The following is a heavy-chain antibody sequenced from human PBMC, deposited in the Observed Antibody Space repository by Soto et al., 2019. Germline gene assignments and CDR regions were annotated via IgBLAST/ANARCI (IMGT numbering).Heavy chain of an antibody. J-gene: IGHJ6*03. CDR3: ARNLGKPAAIGYYYMDV. D-gene: IGHD2-2*01. Sequence: ASVKVSCKASGYTFTSYDINWVRQATGQGLEWMGWMNPNSGNTGYAQKFQGRVTMTRNTSICTAYMELSSLRSEDTAVYYCARNLGKPAAIGYYYMDVWGKGTTVTVSS. CDR2: MNPNSGNT. V-gene: IGHV1-8*01. CDR1: GYTFTSYD.